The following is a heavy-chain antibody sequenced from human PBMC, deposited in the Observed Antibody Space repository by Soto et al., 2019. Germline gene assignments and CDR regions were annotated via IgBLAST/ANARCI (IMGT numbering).Heavy chain of an antibody. CDR3: ARGGVLWFGELIYGMDV. Sequence: ETLSLTCAVYGGSFSGYYWSWIRQPPGKGLEWIGEINHSGSTNYNPSLKSRVTISVDTSKNQFSLKLSSVTAADTAVYYCARGGVLWFGELIYGMDVWGQGTTVTVSS. V-gene: IGHV4-34*01. CDR1: GGSFSGYY. D-gene: IGHD3-10*01. CDR2: INHSGST. J-gene: IGHJ6*02.